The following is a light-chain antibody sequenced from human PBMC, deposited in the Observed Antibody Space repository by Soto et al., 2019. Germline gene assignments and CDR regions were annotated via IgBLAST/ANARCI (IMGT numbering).Light chain of an antibody. Sequence: DIVLTQSPLSLPVTPGEPASISCRSSQSLLHRSGYHYLDWYLQKPGQSPQLLIYLGSNRATGVPDRFSGSRSGTSYTLKISRVEAEDVGVYYCLHALQPPPAFGQGTKVEIK. V-gene: IGKV2-28*01. CDR2: LGS. J-gene: IGKJ1*01. CDR3: LHALQPPPA. CDR1: QSLLHRSGYHY.